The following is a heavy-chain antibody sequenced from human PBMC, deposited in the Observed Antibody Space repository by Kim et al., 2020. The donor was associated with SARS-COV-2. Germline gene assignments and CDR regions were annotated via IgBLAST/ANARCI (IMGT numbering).Heavy chain of an antibody. CDR3: AREAGVSQQLDQFDY. J-gene: IGHJ4*02. CDR1: GDSVSSNTAA. V-gene: IGHV6-1*01. D-gene: IGHD1-1*01. Sequence: SQTLSLTCAISGDSVSSNTAAWNWIRQSPSRGLEWLGRTYYRFKWYNDYAVSVKNRITINAEASKNLFSLHLNSVTPEDTAVYYCAREAGVSQQLDQFDYCGQGTLVTVSS. CDR2: TYYRFKWYN.